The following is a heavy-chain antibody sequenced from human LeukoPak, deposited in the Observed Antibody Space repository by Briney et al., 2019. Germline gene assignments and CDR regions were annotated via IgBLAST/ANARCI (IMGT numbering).Heavy chain of an antibody. V-gene: IGHV3-9*01. D-gene: IGHD3-10*01. J-gene: IGHJ6*02. Sequence: PGGSLRLSCAASGFAFDNFAMHWVRRAPGKGLEWVSGISYNSGGRGYADSVKGRFTISRDNAKNSLYLQMNSLRSEDTALYYCAKDSVGEASGGMDVWGQGTTVTVSS. CDR1: GFAFDNFA. CDR2: ISYNSGGR. CDR3: AKDSVGEASGGMDV.